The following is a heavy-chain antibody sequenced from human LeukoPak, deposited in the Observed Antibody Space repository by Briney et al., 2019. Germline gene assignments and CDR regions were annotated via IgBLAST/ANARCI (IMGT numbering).Heavy chain of an antibody. Sequence: ASVKVSYKASGYTFTSYAMHWVRQAPGQRLEWMGWINAGNGNTKYSQEFQGRVTITRDTSASTAYMELSSLRSEDMAVYYCAMTTEEMGGAFDIWGQGTMVTVSS. CDR2: INAGNGNT. V-gene: IGHV1-3*03. CDR3: AMTTEEMGGAFDI. D-gene: IGHD4-11*01. J-gene: IGHJ3*02. CDR1: GYTFTSYA.